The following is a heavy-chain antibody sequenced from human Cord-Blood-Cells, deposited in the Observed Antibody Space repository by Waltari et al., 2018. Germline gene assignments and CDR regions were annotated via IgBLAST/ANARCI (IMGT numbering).Heavy chain of an antibody. V-gene: IGHV1-2*06. CDR3: GRDRYSRSWPDWFGP. D-gene: IGHD6-13*01. J-gene: IGHJ5*02. CDR2: INPNSGGT. CDR1: GYTFTGYY. Sequence: QVQLVQSGAEVKKPGASVKVSCKASGYTFTGYYMHWVRQAPGQGLEWMGRINPNSGGTNYAQKFQGRVTMTRDTSISTAYMEMSRLTSDDTAVYYCGRDRYSRSWPDWFGPWGQGTLVTVS.